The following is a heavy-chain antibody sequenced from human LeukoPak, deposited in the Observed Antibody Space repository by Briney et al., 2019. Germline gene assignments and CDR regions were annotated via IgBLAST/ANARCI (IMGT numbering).Heavy chain of an antibody. D-gene: IGHD3-3*01. V-gene: IGHV4-34*01. CDR3: ARGDYDFWSGYDYYYYDMDV. CDR1: GGSFSGYY. J-gene: IGHJ6*02. CDR2: INHSGST. Sequence: SETLSLTCAVYGGSFSGYYWSWIRQPPGKGLEWIGEINHSGSTNYNPSLKSRVTISVDTSKNQFSLKLSSVTAADTAVYYCARGDYDFWSGYDYYYYDMDVWGQGTTVTVSS.